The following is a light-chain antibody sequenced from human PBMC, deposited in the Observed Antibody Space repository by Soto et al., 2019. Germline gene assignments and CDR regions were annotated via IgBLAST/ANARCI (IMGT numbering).Light chain of an antibody. CDR1: QSVSSN. Sequence: EIVMTQSPATLSVSPGERATLSCRASQSVSSNLAWYQQKPGQAPRLLIYGASTGATGIPARFSGSGSGTEFILTISSLQSEDFAVYYCQQYNNWPPTF. CDR3: QQYNNWPPT. CDR2: GAS. V-gene: IGKV3-15*01. J-gene: IGKJ1*01.